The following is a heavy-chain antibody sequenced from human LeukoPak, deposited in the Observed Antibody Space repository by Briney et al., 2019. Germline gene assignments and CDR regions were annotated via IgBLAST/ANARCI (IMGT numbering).Heavy chain of an antibody. CDR1: GFTFSSYA. D-gene: IGHD3-22*01. J-gene: IGHJ4*02. V-gene: IGHV3-23*01. CDR2: ISGGGGST. Sequence: AGGSLRLSCAASGFTFSSYAMHWVRQAPGKGLEWVSAISGGGGSTHYADSVKGRFTISRDNSKNTLYLQMSSLRAGDTAVYYCAKSSYYDSSGYYREYYFDYWGQGTLVTVSS. CDR3: AKSSYYDSSGYYREYYFDY.